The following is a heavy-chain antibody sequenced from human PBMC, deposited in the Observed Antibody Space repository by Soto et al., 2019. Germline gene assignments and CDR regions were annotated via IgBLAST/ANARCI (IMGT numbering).Heavy chain of an antibody. J-gene: IGHJ4*02. D-gene: IGHD5-12*01. CDR1: GYTFTGYY. Sequence: ASVKVSCKASGYTFTGYYMHWVRQAPGQGLEWMGWINPNSGGTNYAQKFQGRVTMTRDTSISTAYMELSRLRSDDTAVYYCARGEMATIIGGYFDYWGQGTLVTVSS. CDR2: INPNSGGT. CDR3: ARGEMATIIGGYFDY. V-gene: IGHV1-2*02.